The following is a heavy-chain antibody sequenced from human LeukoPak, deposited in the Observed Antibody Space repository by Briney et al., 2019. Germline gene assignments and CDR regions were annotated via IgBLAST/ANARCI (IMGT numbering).Heavy chain of an antibody. D-gene: IGHD6-6*01. J-gene: IGHJ4*02. CDR2: IRYDGSDK. CDR1: GFNLSAYA. V-gene: IGHV3-30*02. CDR3: AKDASSSSSLGD. Sequence: PGGSLRLSCVASGFNLSAYAMHWARQAPGKGLERVSLIRYDGSDKYYADSVKGRFTISRDISKNTLNLQMNSLRAEDTAVYYCAKDASSSSSLGDWGQGTLVTVSS.